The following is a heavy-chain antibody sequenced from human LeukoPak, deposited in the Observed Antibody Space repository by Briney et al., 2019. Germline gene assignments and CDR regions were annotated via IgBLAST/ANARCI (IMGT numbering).Heavy chain of an antibody. CDR1: GGSISSGGYY. D-gene: IGHD4-11*01. CDR2: IYYSGST. V-gene: IGHV4-31*03. Sequence: SETLSLTCTVSGGSISSGGYYWSWIRQHPGKGLEWIGYIYYSGSTYYNPSLKSRVTISVDTSKNQFSLMLSSVTAADTAVYYCARLGLQYYNWFDPWGQGTLVTVSS. CDR3: ARLGLQYYNWFDP. J-gene: IGHJ5*02.